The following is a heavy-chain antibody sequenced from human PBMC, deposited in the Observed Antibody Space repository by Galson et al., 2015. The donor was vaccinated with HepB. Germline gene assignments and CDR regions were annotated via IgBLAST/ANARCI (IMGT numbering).Heavy chain of an antibody. D-gene: IGHD5-24*01. CDR1: GGSFGGFS. V-gene: IGHV4-34*01. Sequence: ETLSLTCAVYGGSFGGFSWNWIRQPPGKGLEWIGEIDHSGNTNYNPSLKRRVTILPDTSKNQFSLKLGSVTAADTAVYHCARVRRWRHEARTGAARRTYWYFDLWGRGTLVTVSS. J-gene: IGHJ2*01. CDR2: IDHSGNT. CDR3: ARVRRWRHEARTGAARRTYWYFDL.